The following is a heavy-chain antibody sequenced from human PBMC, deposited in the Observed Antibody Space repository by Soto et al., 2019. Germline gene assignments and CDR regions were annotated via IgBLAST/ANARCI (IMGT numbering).Heavy chain of an antibody. D-gene: IGHD5-12*01. CDR3: ARAYGGFDNGLDV. CDR1: GDSIRSYY. J-gene: IGHJ6*02. Sequence: SETLSLTCTVSGDSIRSYYWTWIRQPPGKGLELIGYIYYSGSTRYNPSLKSRVTISVDMSKNQFSLKMSSVIAADTAVYYCARAYGGFDNGLDVWGQGTAVTVSS. CDR2: IYYSGST. V-gene: IGHV4-59*01.